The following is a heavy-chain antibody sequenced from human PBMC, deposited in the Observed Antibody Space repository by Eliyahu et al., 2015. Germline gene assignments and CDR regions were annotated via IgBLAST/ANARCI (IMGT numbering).Heavy chain of an antibody. J-gene: IGHJ4*02. Sequence: EVQLVESGGGLVKPGGSLRLSCAASGFPFXXXSMNGVRQAPGKGLEWVSSISSSSSYIYYADSVKGRFTISRDNAKNSLYLQMNSLRAEDTAVYYCARDGMYSSGWTATCGDYWGQGTLVTVSS. CDR1: GFPFXXXS. CDR2: ISSSSSYI. D-gene: IGHD6-19*01. CDR3: ARDGMYSSGWTATCGDY. V-gene: IGHV3-21*01.